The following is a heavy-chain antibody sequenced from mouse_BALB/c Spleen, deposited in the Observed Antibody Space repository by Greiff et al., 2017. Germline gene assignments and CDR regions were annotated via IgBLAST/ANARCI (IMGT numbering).Heavy chain of an antibody. CDR3: ARGGYYGSSVWYFDV. V-gene: IGHV1-4*01. Sequence: VMLVESGAELARPGASVKMSCKASGYTFTSYTMHWVKQRPGQGLEWIGYINPSSGYTNYNQKFKDKATLTADKSSSTAYMQLSSLTSEDSAVYYCARGGYYGSSVWYFDVWGAGTTVTVSS. CDR2: INPSSGYT. CDR1: GYTFTSYT. D-gene: IGHD1-1*01. J-gene: IGHJ1*01.